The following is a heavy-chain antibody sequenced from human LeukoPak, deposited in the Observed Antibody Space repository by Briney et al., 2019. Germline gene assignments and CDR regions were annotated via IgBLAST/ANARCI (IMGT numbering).Heavy chain of an antibody. D-gene: IGHD1-26*01. V-gene: IGHV3-73*01. Sequence: GGSLRLSCAASGFTFSGSAMHWVRQGSGKGLEWVGRIRSKADSYATAYAASVKGRFTISRDDSKNTAYLQMNSLRAEDTAVYYCVKDLGRYRNNCFDYWGQGTLVTVSS. J-gene: IGHJ4*02. CDR2: IRSKADSYAT. CDR3: VKDLGRYRNNCFDY. CDR1: GFTFSGSA.